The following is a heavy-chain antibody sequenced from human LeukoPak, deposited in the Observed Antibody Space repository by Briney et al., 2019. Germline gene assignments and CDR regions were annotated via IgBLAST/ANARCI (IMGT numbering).Heavy chain of an antibody. CDR3: ARVAYSGYEVGY. D-gene: IGHD5-12*01. CDR1: GYSFTTYW. CDR2: IYPGDSDT. Sequence: GESLKISCQGSGYSFTTYWIAWVCQMPGKGLEWMGVIYPGDSDTRYSPSFQGQVTISADKSISTAYLQWSSLKASDTAMYYCARVAYSGYEVGYWGQGTLVTVSS. J-gene: IGHJ4*02. V-gene: IGHV5-51*01.